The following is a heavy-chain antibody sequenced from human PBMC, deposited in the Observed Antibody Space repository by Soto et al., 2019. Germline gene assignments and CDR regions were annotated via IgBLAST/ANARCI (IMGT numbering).Heavy chain of an antibody. CDR2: IYYSGST. V-gene: IGHV4-39*01. CDR1: GGSISSSSYY. J-gene: IGHJ6*02. CDR3: ARHVRDWDQRRGRNCYDSSREV. Sequence: SETLSLTCTVSGGSISSSSYYWGWIRQPPGKGLEWIGSIYYSGSTYYNPSLKSRVTISVDTSKNQFSLKLSSVTAADTAVHFCARHVRDWDQRRGRNCYDSSREVWGQGTTGTVSS. D-gene: IGHD3-10*02.